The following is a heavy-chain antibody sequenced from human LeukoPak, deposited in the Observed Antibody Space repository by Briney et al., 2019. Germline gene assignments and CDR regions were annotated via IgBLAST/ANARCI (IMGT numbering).Heavy chain of an antibody. D-gene: IGHD2-15*01. CDR1: GGTFSSNA. V-gene: IGHV1-69*01. CDR3: ARLYCSGGSCYHDY. CDR2: IIPIFGTA. J-gene: IGHJ4*02. Sequence: SVRVSCKASGGTFSSNAISWVRQAPGQGLEWMGGIIPIFGTANYAQKFQGRVTITADESTSTAYMELSSLRSEDTAVYYCARLYCSGGSCYHDYWGQGTLVTVSS.